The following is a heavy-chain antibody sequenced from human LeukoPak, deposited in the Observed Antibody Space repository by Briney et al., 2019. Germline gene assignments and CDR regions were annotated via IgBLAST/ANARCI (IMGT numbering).Heavy chain of an antibody. D-gene: IGHD1-14*01. V-gene: IGHV4-39*07. Sequence: GSLRLSCAASGFTFSSYTMNWVRQPPGKGLEWIGSIYYSGSTYYNPSLKSRVTISVDTSKNQFSLKLSSVTAADTAVYYCARGSGPPGGLGYWGQGTLVTVSS. J-gene: IGHJ4*02. CDR1: GFTFSSYT. CDR3: ARGSGPPGGLGY. CDR2: IYYSGST.